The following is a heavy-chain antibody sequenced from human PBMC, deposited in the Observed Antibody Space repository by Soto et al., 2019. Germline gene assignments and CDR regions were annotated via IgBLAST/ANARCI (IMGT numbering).Heavy chain of an antibody. CDR1: GGSISSSSYY. CDR2: IYYSGST. CDR3: AGLRSGGSCYLACVDYYYGMDV. D-gene: IGHD2-15*01. V-gene: IGHV4-39*01. Sequence: PSETLSLTCTVSGGSISSSSYYWGWIRQPPGKGLEWTGSIYYSGSTYYNPSLKSRVTISVDTSKNQFSLKLSSVTAADTAVYYCAGLRSGGSCYLACVDYYYGMDVWGQGTTVTVSS. J-gene: IGHJ6*02.